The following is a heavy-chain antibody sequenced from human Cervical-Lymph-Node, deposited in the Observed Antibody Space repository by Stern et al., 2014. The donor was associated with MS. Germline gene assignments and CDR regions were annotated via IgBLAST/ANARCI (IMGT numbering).Heavy chain of an antibody. CDR2: IKQDGREK. V-gene: IGHV3-7*03. Sequence: QLVQSGGGLVQPGGSLRLSCAASGFTFSSYWMSWVRQAPGKGLEWVANIKQDGREKYYGDPVKGRFTISRDNAKNSLYLQMNSLRAEATAVYYCARESTWIQLWITYYYGMDVWGQGTTVTVSS. J-gene: IGHJ6*02. CDR3: ARESTWIQLWITYYYGMDV. D-gene: IGHD5-18*01. CDR1: GFTFSSYW.